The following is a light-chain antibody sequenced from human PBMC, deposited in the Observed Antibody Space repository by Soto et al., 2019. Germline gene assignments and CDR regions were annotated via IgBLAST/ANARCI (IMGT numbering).Light chain of an antibody. CDR1: SSDVGGYNY. V-gene: IGLV2-14*01. CDR2: DVS. J-gene: IGLJ1*01. Sequence: QSVLTQPASVSGSPGQSITISCTGTSSDVGGYNYVSWYQQHPGKAPKLMIYDVSNRPSGVSIRFSGSKSGNTASLTISGLQAEDEADYHCSSYTSSSTLGVFGTGTKVTVL. CDR3: SSYTSSSTLGV.